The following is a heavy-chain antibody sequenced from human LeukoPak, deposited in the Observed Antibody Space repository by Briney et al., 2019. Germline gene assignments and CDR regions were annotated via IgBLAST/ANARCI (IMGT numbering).Heavy chain of an antibody. D-gene: IGHD1-26*01. CDR2: IYYSGST. Sequence: PSQTLSLTCTVSGGSISSGGYYWSWIRQHPGKGLEWFGYIYYSGSTYYNPSLTSRVTISVDTSKIQCSLKLSSVTAADTAVYYCAVLSSEQYYFDYWGQGTLVTVSS. J-gene: IGHJ4*02. V-gene: IGHV4-31*08. CDR3: AVLSSEQYYFDY. CDR1: GGSISSGGYY.